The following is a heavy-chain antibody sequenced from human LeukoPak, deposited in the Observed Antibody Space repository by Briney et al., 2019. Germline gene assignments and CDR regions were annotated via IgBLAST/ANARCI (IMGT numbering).Heavy chain of an antibody. J-gene: IGHJ5*02. V-gene: IGHV4-34*01. CDR2: INHSGST. CDR3: ARRVDWFDP. Sequence: SETLSLTCAVYGGSFSGYYWSWIRQPPGKGLEWIGEINHSGSTNYNPSLKSRVTISVDTSKNQFSLKLSSVTAADTAVYHCARRVDWFDPWGQGTLVTVSS. D-gene: IGHD2-15*01. CDR1: GGSFSGYY.